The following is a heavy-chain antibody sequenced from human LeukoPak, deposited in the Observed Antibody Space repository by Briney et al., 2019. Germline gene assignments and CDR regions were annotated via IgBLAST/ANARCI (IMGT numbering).Heavy chain of an antibody. J-gene: IGHJ4*02. CDR3: AKDYYDSSGYSLFPFDY. V-gene: IGHV3-30-3*01. Sequence: PGGSLRLSCAASGFTFSNYAMHWVRQAPGKGLEWVAVISYDGSNKYYADSVKGRFTISRDNSKNTLYLQMNSLRAEDTAVYYCAKDYYDSSGYSLFPFDYWGQGTLVTVSS. CDR2: ISYDGSNK. CDR1: GFTFSNYA. D-gene: IGHD3-22*01.